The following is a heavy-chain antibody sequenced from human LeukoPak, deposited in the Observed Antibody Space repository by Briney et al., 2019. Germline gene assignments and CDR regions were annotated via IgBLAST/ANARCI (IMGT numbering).Heavy chain of an antibody. CDR1: GGSISGYY. CDR3: ARVGNYYDSSGYYRF. CDR2: INHSGST. V-gene: IGHV4-34*01. J-gene: IGHJ4*02. D-gene: IGHD3-22*01. Sequence: SETLSLTCTVSGGSISGYYWSWIRQPPGKGLEWIGEINHSGSTNYNPSLKSRVTISVDTSKNQFSLKLSSVTAADTAVYYCARVGNYYDSSGYYRFWGQGTLVTVSS.